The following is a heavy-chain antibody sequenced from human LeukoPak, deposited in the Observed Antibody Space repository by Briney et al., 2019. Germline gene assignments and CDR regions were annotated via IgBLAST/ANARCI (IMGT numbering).Heavy chain of an antibody. CDR3: ARGVRAAAGVDY. CDR1: GFTFSSYA. D-gene: IGHD6-13*01. J-gene: IGHJ4*02. V-gene: IGHV3-23*01. CDR2: ISGSGGST. Sequence: GGSLRLSFAASGFTFSSYAMSWVRQAPGKGLEWVSAISGSGGSTYYADSVKGRFTISRDNAKNSLYLQMNSLRAEDTAVYYCARGVRAAAGVDYWGQGTLVTVSS.